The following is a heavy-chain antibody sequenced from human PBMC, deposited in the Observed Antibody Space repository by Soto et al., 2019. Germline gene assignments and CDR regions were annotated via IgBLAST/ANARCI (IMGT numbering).Heavy chain of an antibody. V-gene: IGHV4-39*01. D-gene: IGHD3-10*01. CDR3: ARHALGEILWCGEPPRGTNYFYY. CDR1: GGSISSSSYY. CDR2: IYYSGST. Sequence: ASETLSLTCTVSGGSISSSSYYWGWIRQPPGKGLEWIGSIYYSGSTYYNPSLKSRVTISVDTSKNQFSLKLSSVTAADTAVYYCARHALGEILWCGEPPRGTNYFYYWGQGTLVTVAS. J-gene: IGHJ4*02.